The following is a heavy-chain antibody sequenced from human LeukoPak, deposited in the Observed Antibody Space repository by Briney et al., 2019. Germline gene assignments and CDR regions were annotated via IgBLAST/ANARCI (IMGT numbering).Heavy chain of an antibody. V-gene: IGHV4-39*01. CDR1: GGSISSSSYY. D-gene: IGHD3-22*01. J-gene: IGHJ1*01. CDR3: ARRRYYDSTGYLD. Sequence: SETLFLTCSVSGGSISSSSYYWGWIRQPPGKGLEWIGDIYYSGSSYYDPSLKSRVAISIDTSKNQFSLRLSPVTAADSATYYCARRRYYDSTGYLDWGQGTLVTVSS. CDR2: IYYSGSS.